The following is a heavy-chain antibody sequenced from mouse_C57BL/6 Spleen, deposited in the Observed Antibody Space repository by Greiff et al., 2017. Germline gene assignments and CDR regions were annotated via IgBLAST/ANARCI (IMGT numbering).Heavy chain of an antibody. CDR2: INYDGSST. CDR3: ARVGWYFDV. J-gene: IGHJ1*03. V-gene: IGHV5-16*01. Sequence: EVQVVESEGGLVQPGRSMKLSCTASGFTFSDYYMAWVRQVPEKGLEWVANINYDGSSTYYLDSLKSRFIISRDNAKNILYLQMSSLKSEDTATYYCARVGWYFDVWGTGTTVTVSS. CDR1: GFTFSDYY.